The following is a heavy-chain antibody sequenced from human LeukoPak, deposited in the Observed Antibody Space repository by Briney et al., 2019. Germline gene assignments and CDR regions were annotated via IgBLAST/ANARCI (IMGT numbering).Heavy chain of an antibody. D-gene: IGHD2-15*01. Sequence: GGSLRLSCVASGFAFNKYEINWLRQAPGKGLEWVAYITGDGNHINYADSVRGRFTISRDNAKNSVYLQMNSLRAGDTGVYYCAKDLGGYCSGGSCYDFDYWGQGTLVTVSS. V-gene: IGHV3-48*03. CDR1: GFAFNKYE. CDR3: AKDLGGYCSGGSCYDFDY. CDR2: ITGDGNHI. J-gene: IGHJ4*02.